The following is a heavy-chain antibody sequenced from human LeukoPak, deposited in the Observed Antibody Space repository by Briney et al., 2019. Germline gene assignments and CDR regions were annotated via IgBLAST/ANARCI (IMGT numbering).Heavy chain of an antibody. Sequence: SATLSLTCTVSGGSLSSYYWSWIRQPPGQGLEWIGYSYYSGSTNYNPSLKGRVTISVDTSKNQFSLKLSSVTAADTAVYYCASGGVPGLYNYWGQGTLVTVSS. CDR3: ASGGVPGLYNY. CDR1: GGSLSSYY. V-gene: IGHV4-59*12. CDR2: SYYSGST. J-gene: IGHJ4*02. D-gene: IGHD3-16*01.